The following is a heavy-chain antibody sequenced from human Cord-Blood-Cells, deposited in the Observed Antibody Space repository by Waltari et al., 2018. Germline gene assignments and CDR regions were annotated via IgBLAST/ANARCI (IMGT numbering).Heavy chain of an antibody. CDR1: GGSISSSSYY. V-gene: IGHV4-39*01. Sequence: QLQLQESGPGLVKPSETLSLTCPVSGGSISSSSYYWGWIRQPPGKGLEWIGSIYYSGSTYHNPSLKSRVTISVDTSKNQFSLKLSSVTAADTAVYYCARRLVVVTAIPNDAFDIWGQGTMVTVSS. CDR3: ARRLVVVTAIPNDAFDI. J-gene: IGHJ3*02. D-gene: IGHD2-21*02. CDR2: IYYSGST.